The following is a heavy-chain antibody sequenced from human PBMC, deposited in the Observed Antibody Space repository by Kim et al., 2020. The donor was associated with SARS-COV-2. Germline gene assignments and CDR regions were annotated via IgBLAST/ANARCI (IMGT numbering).Heavy chain of an antibody. CDR3: ARVSGITIFGVVITGPFDY. J-gene: IGHJ4*02. V-gene: IGHV4-31*03. CDR2: IYYSGST. Sequence: SETLSLTCTVSGGSISSGGYYWSWIRQHPGKGLEWIGYIYYSGSTYYNPSHKSRVTISVDTSKNQFSLKLSSVTAADTAVYYCARVSGITIFGVVITGPFDYWGQGTLVTVSS. D-gene: IGHD3-3*01. CDR1: GGSISSGGYY.